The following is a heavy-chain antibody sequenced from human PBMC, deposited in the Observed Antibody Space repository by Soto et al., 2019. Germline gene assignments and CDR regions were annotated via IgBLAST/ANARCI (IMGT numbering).Heavy chain of an antibody. CDR3: VREGYSGGYAAF. CDR2: ISFDGSKT. V-gene: IGHV3-30*03. Sequence: GGSLRLSCEASGSTFSNYDMDWVRQAPGKGLEWVAIISFDGSKTYYADSVKGRFTVSRDNSKNTLFLQMNSLRPDDTATYYCVREGYSGGYAAFWGQGSLVTVSS. CDR1: GSTFSNYD. D-gene: IGHD1-26*01. J-gene: IGHJ4*02.